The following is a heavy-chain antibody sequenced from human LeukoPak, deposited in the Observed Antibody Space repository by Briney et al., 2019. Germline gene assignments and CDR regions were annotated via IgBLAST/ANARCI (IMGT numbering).Heavy chain of an antibody. Sequence: GGSLRLSCAASGFTFSSYSMNWVRQAPGKGLEWVSSISSSSSYIYYADPVKGRFTISRDNAKNSLYLQMNSLRAEDTAVYYCANYYDSSGLRYWGQGTLVTVSS. CDR3: ANYYDSSGLRY. D-gene: IGHD3-22*01. V-gene: IGHV3-21*01. J-gene: IGHJ4*02. CDR2: ISSSSSYI. CDR1: GFTFSSYS.